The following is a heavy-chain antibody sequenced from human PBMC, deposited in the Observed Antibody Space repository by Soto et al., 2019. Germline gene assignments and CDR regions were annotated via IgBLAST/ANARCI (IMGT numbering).Heavy chain of an antibody. J-gene: IGHJ5*02. CDR2: IHLGGTT. CDR3: ARGDNWRLDL. CDR1: GDSITSSAW. Sequence: QVQLQESGPGLVKPSGTLSLTCAVSGDSITSSAWWSCVRQPPGKGLEWIGEIHLGGTTNYNPSLKCRVPISVDKSQNQFSLILNSVTAADTAIYYCARGDNWRLDLWGQGTLVTVSS. D-gene: IGHD1-20*01. V-gene: IGHV4-4*02.